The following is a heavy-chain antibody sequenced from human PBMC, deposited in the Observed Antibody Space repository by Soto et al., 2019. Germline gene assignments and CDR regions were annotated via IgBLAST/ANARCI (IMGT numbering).Heavy chain of an antibody. Sequence: ASVKVSCKASGYTFTNYGISWVRQAPGQGLEWMGWISAYNGNTKYAQKLQGRVTMTTDTSTSTAYMELRSLRSDDTAVYYCARGSTVWGYYGMDVWGQGTTVTVSS. V-gene: IGHV1-18*01. D-gene: IGHD4-4*01. CDR2: ISAYNGNT. CDR1: GYTFTNYG. CDR3: ARGSTVWGYYGMDV. J-gene: IGHJ6*02.